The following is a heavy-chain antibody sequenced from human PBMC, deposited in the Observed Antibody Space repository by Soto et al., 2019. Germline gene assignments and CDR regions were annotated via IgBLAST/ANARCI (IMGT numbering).Heavy chain of an antibody. D-gene: IGHD2-2*01. V-gene: IGHV3-23*01. CDR1: GFTFINYA. Sequence: EVQLLESGGGLVQPGGSLRLSCVGSGFTFINYAMNWVRQTPGKGLEWVSGISGGGDRTFDADSVKGRFTISRDNSKNTAKLQMNSLTADDTAVYYCARKVLGSTSRPDWWYFDLWGRGTLVTVSS. CDR3: ARKVLGSTSRPDWWYFDL. J-gene: IGHJ2*01. CDR2: ISGGGDRT.